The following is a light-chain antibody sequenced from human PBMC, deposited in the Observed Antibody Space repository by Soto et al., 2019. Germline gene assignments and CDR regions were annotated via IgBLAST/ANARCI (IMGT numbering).Light chain of an antibody. J-gene: IGLJ1*01. V-gene: IGLV2-23*02. CDR2: EVS. CDR1: SSDVGSSNH. Sequence: QSALTQPASVSGSPGQSITFSCTGTSSDVGSSNHVSWYQQHPGKAPKLLIYEVSKRPSGVSNRFSGSKSGNTASLTISGLQAEDEADYYCCSYAGSSTHVFGTGTKVTVL. CDR3: CSYAGSSTHV.